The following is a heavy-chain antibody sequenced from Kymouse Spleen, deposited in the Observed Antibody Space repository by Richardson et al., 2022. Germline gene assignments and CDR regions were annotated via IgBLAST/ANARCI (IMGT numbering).Heavy chain of an antibody. CDR2: ISSSSSYI. V-gene: IGHV3-21*03. Sequence: EVQLVESGGGLVKPGGSLRLSCAASGFTFSSYSMNWVRQAPGKGLEWVSSISSSSSYIYYADSVKGRFTISRDNAKNSLYLQMNSLRAEDTAVYYCARTYGTGTTGWYFDLWGRGTLVTVSS. J-gene: IGHJ2*01. CDR1: GFTFSSYS. CDR3: ARTYGTGTTGWYFDL. D-gene: IGHD1-7*01.